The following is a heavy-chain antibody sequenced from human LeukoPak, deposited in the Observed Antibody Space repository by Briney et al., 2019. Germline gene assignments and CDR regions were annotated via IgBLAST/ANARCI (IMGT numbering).Heavy chain of an antibody. V-gene: IGHV3-30*18. D-gene: IGHD6-19*01. J-gene: IGHJ5*02. Sequence: PGRSLRLSCAASGFTFSSYGMHWVRQAPGKGLEWVAVISYDGSNKYYADSVKGRCTISRDNSKNTLYLQRNSLRAEDTAVYYCAKGTDSSGWSGDWFDPWGQGTLVTVSS. CDR1: GFTFSSYG. CDR3: AKGTDSSGWSGDWFDP. CDR2: ISYDGSNK.